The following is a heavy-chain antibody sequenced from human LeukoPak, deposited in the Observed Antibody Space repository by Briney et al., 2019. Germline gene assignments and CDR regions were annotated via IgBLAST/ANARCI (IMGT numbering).Heavy chain of an antibody. V-gene: IGHV1-69*13. D-gene: IGHD2-15*01. Sequence: SVKVSCKASGGTFSSYAISWVRQAPGQGLEWMGGIIPIFGTANYAQKFQGRVTITAEESTSTAYMELSSLRSEDTAVYYCAIGWVVVAALRTGIAFDIWGQGTMVTVSS. CDR2: IIPIFGTA. CDR3: AIGWVVVAALRTGIAFDI. CDR1: GGTFSSYA. J-gene: IGHJ3*02.